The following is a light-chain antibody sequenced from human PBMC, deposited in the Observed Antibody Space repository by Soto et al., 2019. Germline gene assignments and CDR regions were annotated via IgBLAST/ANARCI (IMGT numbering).Light chain of an antibody. CDR3: GTWDSSLSAGV. Sequence: QSVLTQPPSVSVAPGQKVTISCSGSSSNIGNNFVSWYQQLPGTAPKLLIYDNYHRPSGIPDRFSGSKSGTSATLGITGLQTGDEADYYCGTWDSSLSAGVFGGGTKLTVL. CDR1: SSNIGNNF. J-gene: IGLJ2*01. CDR2: DNY. V-gene: IGLV1-51*01.